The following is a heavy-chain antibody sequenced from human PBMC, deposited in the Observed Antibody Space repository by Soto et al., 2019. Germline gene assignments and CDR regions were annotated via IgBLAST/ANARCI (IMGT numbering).Heavy chain of an antibody. CDR3: ASGRGIAVAGTGY. V-gene: IGHV3-23*01. Sequence: PGGSLRLSCAASGFTFSSYAMSWVRQAPGKGLEWVSAISGSGGSTYYADSVKGRFTISRDNSKNTLYLQMNSLRAEDTAVYYCASGRGIAVAGTGYWGQGTLVTVSS. D-gene: IGHD6-19*01. J-gene: IGHJ4*02. CDR1: GFTFSSYA. CDR2: ISGSGGST.